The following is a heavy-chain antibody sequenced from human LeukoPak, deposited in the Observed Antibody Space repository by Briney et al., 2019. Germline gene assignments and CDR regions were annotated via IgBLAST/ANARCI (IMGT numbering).Heavy chain of an antibody. D-gene: IGHD2-8*01. CDR3: AKVVVKDIVPL. CDR2: ISGSGGST. V-gene: IGHV3-23*01. J-gene: IGHJ4*02. Sequence: GGSLRLSCAASGFTFSSYAMSWVRQAPGKGLEWVSAISGSGGSTYYADSVKGRFTISRDNSKNTLYLQMNSLRAEDTPVYYCAKVVVKDIVPLWGQGTLVTVSS. CDR1: GFTFSSYA.